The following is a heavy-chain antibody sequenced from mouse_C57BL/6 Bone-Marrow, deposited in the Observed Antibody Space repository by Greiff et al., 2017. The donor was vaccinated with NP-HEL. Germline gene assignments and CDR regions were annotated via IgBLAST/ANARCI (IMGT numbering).Heavy chain of an antibody. CDR3: ARRNDYDGEYYFDY. CDR2: IYPGSGST. Sequence: QVQLQQPGAELVKPGASVKMSCKASGYTFTSYWITWVKQRPGQGLEWIGDIYPGSGSTNYNEKFKSKATLTVDTSSSTAYMQLSSLTSEDSAVYYCARRNDYDGEYYFDYWGQGTTLTVSS. CDR1: GYTFTSYW. V-gene: IGHV1-55*01. J-gene: IGHJ2*01. D-gene: IGHD2-4*01.